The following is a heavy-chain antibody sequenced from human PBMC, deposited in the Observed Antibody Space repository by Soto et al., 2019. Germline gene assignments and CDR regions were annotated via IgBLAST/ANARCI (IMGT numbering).Heavy chain of an antibody. CDR2: ISYDGSNK. CDR1: GFTFSSYA. D-gene: IGHD3-3*01. CDR3: AREAPHDLEWLLYFDS. J-gene: IGHJ4*02. V-gene: IGHV3-30-3*01. Sequence: SLRLSCAASGFTFSSYAMHWVRQAPGKGLEWVAVISYDGSNKYYADSVKGRFTISRDNSKNTLYLQMNSLRAEDTAVYYCAREAPHDLEWLLYFDSWGQGTLVTVSS.